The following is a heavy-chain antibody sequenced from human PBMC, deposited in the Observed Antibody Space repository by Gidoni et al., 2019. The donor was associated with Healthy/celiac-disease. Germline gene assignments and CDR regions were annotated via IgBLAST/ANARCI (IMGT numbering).Heavy chain of an antibody. D-gene: IGHD3-22*01. J-gene: IGHJ2*01. V-gene: IGHV4-31*03. CDR3: ARDSMGYYDSSVRGSGFDL. Sequence: QVQLQESGPGLVKPSQTLSLTCTVSGGSISSGGYYWSWIRQHPGKGLEWIGYIYYSGSTYYNPSLKSRVTISVDTSKNQFSLKLSSVTAADTAVYYCARDSMGYYDSSVRGSGFDLWGRGTLVTVSS. CDR1: GGSISSGGYY. CDR2: IYYSGST.